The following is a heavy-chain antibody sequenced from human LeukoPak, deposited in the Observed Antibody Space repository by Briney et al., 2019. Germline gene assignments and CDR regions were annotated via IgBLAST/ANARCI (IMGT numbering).Heavy chain of an antibody. J-gene: IGHJ4*02. CDR1: GFSVSSNH. CDR3: ANRAGYSYGS. Sequence: GGSLRLSCAASGFSVSSNHMTWVRQAPGKGLEWVSVMYIGGTPDYADSVKGRLTISRDNSKNTLYLQMNSLRAEDTAVYYCANRAGYSYGSRGQGTLVTVSS. V-gene: IGHV3-53*01. D-gene: IGHD3-10*01. CDR2: MYIGGTP.